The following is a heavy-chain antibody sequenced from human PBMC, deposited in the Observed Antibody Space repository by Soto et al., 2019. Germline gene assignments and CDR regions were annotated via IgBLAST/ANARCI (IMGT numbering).Heavy chain of an antibody. D-gene: IGHD1-26*01. CDR3: AREDGVVGSSSAFDH. CDR2: INGRSNYV. CDR1: GFTFGTYT. J-gene: IGHJ4*02. Sequence: GGSLRLSCVFSGFTFGTYTMNWVRQAPGKGLEWVSSINGRSNYVYYADSVKGRFTISRDNAKNSLYLQMNRLRAEDRAIYYCAREDGVVGSSSAFDHWGLGTLVTVSS. V-gene: IGHV3-21*01.